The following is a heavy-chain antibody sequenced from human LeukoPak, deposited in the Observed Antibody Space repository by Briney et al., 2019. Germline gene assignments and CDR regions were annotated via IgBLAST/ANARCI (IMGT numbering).Heavy chain of an antibody. CDR2: IYHSGST. CDR3: ARKYDFWAHMDV. D-gene: IGHD3-3*01. CDR1: GGSFSGYY. V-gene: IGHV4-38-2*01. Sequence: SETLSLTCAVYGGSFSGYYWGWIRQPPGKGLEWIGSIYHSGSTYYNPSLRSRVTISVDTSKNQFSLKLSSVTAADTAVYYCARKYDFWAHMDVWGKGTTVTVSS. J-gene: IGHJ6*03.